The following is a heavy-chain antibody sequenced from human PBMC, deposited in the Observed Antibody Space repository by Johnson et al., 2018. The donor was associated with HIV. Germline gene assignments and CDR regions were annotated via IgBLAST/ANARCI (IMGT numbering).Heavy chain of an antibody. CDR2: IKSDGTST. D-gene: IGHD6-13*01. Sequence: VQLVESGGGLVQPGGSLRLSCAASGFTFSSYAMHWVRQAPGKGLVWVSRIKSDGTSTNYADSVKGRFTISRDNAKDTLYLQLNSLTAEDTAVYYCARELGYSSSNDAFDIWGQGTMVTVSS. J-gene: IGHJ3*02. CDR1: GFTFSSYA. V-gene: IGHV3-74*01. CDR3: ARELGYSSSNDAFDI.